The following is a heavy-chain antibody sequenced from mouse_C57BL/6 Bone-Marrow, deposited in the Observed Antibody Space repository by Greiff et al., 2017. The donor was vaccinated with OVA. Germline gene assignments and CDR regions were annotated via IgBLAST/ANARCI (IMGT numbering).Heavy chain of an antibody. CDR2: IWWDDDK. CDR1: GFSLSTFGMG. J-gene: IGHJ2*01. D-gene: IGHD2-10*01. CDR3: ARIAYRGRYYFDY. V-gene: IGHV8-8*01. Sequence: QVTLKESGPGILQPSQTLSLTCSFSGFSLSTFGMGVGWIRQPSGKGLEWLANIWWDDDKYYNTALKSRTTISKDTSKNSIDRTIANVDTADTATYYGARIAYRGRYYFDYWGQGTTLTVSS.